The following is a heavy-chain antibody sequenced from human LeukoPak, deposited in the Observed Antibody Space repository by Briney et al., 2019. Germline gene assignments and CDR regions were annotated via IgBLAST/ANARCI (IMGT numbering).Heavy chain of an antibody. D-gene: IGHD1-1*01. V-gene: IGHV3-33*01. CDR2: IWYDGSDK. Sequence: GGSLRLSCAASGFTFSSYGMHWVRQVPGKGLDWGAVIWYDGSDKYYAGSVKGRFTISRDNSKNTLYLQMNSLRVEDTAVYYCARDPQDGNGEYFQHWGQGTLVTVSS. CDR3: ARDPQDGNGEYFQH. CDR1: GFTFSSYG. J-gene: IGHJ1*01.